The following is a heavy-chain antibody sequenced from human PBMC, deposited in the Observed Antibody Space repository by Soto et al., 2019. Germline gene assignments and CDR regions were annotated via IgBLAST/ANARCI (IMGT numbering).Heavy chain of an antibody. Sequence: QVQLVQSGAEVKKPGASVKVSCKASGYTFTSYDINWVRQATGQGLEWMGWMNPNSGNTGYAQKFQGRVTMTRNTSISTAYMELSSLRSEDTAVYFCARERSAAGTGWFDPWGQGTLVTVSS. D-gene: IGHD6-13*01. CDR1: GYTFTSYD. CDR2: MNPNSGNT. CDR3: ARERSAAGTGWFDP. V-gene: IGHV1-8*01. J-gene: IGHJ5*02.